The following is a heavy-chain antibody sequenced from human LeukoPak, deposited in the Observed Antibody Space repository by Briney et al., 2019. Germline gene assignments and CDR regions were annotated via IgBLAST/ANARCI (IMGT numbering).Heavy chain of an antibody. Sequence: KPGGSLRLSCAASGFTFSNYNMNWVRQAPGKGLEWVSSISSSSTYIYYADSVKGRFTISRDNAKNSLFLQMNGLRAEDTAVYYCARVGDGYISYFDYWGQGTLVTVSS. CDR3: ARVGDGYISYFDY. D-gene: IGHD5-24*01. CDR1: GFTFSNYN. V-gene: IGHV3-21*01. J-gene: IGHJ4*02. CDR2: ISSSSTYI.